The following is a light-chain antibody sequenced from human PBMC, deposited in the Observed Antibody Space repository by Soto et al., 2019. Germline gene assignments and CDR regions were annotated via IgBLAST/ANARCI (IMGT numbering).Light chain of an antibody. CDR2: GVS. V-gene: IGKV3-20*01. CDR1: QRVSSSS. J-gene: IGKJ1*01. CDR3: QQYSISST. Sequence: EIVLTQSPATLSLSPGERATLSCRASQRVSSSSLAWYQHKPGQSPRLLIFGVSSRATDIPDRFSGSGSGTDFTLTINRLEPEDFAVYYCQQYSISSTVGQGTKGDI.